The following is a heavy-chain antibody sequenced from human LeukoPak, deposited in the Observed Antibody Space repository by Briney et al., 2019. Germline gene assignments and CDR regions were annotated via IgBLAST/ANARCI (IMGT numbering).Heavy chain of an antibody. J-gene: IGHJ4*02. CDR2: INHSGST. CDR1: GGSFSGYY. V-gene: IGHV4-34*01. CDR3: ARDPLYYGSGSYSSYYFDY. D-gene: IGHD3-10*01. Sequence: SETLSLTCAVYGGSFSGYYWSWIRQPPGKGLKWIGEINHSGSTNYNPSLKSRVTISVDTSKNQFSLKLSSVTAADTAVYYCARDPLYYGSGSYSSYYFDYWGQGTLVTVSS.